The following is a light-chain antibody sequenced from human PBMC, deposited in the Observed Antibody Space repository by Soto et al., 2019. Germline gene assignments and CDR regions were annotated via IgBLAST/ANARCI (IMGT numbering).Light chain of an antibody. CDR2: KAS. CDR1: QSISSW. J-gene: IGKJ4*01. V-gene: IGKV1-5*03. Sequence: DSQMTQYPSTLSASVGDRVTITCRASQSISSWLAWYQQKPGKAPKLLISKASTLQSGVPPRFSGSGSGTEFTLIICGLQPDDFATYYCQQYESYPMTFGGGTKVDIK. CDR3: QQYESYPMT.